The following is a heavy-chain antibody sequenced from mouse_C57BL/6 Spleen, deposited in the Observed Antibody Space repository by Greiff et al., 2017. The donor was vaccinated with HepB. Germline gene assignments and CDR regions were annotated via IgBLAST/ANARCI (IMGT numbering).Heavy chain of an antibody. Sequence: QVQLQQSGAELVRPGASVTLSCKASGYTFTDYEMHWVKQTPVHGLEWIGAIDPETGGTAYNQKFKGKAILTADKSSSTAYMELRSLTSEDSAVHYCTRRHYYVSSYDWFAYWGQGTLVTVSA. D-gene: IGHD1-1*01. CDR1: GYTFTDYE. V-gene: IGHV1-15*01. CDR2: IDPETGGT. J-gene: IGHJ3*01. CDR3: TRRHYYVSSYDWFAY.